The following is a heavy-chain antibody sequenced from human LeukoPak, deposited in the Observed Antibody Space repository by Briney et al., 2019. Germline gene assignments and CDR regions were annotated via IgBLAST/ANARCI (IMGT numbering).Heavy chain of an antibody. J-gene: IGHJ4*02. CDR3: ARGNSSSPTFDY. CDR1: GGSFSGYY. Sequence: SETLSLTCAVYGGSFSGYYWSWIRQPPGKGLEWIGEINHSGSTNYNPTLKSRVTISVDTSKNQFSLKLSSVTAADTAVYYCARGNSSSPTFDYWGQGTLVTVSS. V-gene: IGHV4-34*01. D-gene: IGHD6-13*01. CDR2: INHSGST.